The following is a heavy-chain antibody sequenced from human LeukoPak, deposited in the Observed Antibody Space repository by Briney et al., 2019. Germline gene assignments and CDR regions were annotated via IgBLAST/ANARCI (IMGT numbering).Heavy chain of an antibody. Sequence: GGSLRLSCAASGFTFSSHWMNWVRQAPGKGLVWVSHIYGDESITNYAYSVKGRSTISRDNANTTLYLKKNSLRAEDTAVYYCVRDSSGSYWGQGTLVTVSS. D-gene: IGHD3-22*01. V-gene: IGHV3-74*01. CDR2: IYGDESIT. CDR3: VRDSSGSY. CDR1: GFTFSSHW. J-gene: IGHJ4*02.